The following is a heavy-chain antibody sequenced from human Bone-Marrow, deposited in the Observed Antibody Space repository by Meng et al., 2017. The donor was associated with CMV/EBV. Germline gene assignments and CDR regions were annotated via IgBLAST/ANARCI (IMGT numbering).Heavy chain of an antibody. CDR1: GYTFTGYY. Sequence: QVQLVQSGAELKKPGASVKVSCKASGYTFTGYYMHWVRQAPGQGLEWMGWINPNSGGTNYAQKFQGRVTMTRDTSISTAYMELSRLRSGDTAVYYCARVVVATSINNWFDPWGQGTLVTVSS. CDR2: INPNSGGT. CDR3: ARVVVATSINNWFDP. D-gene: IGHD5-12*01. V-gene: IGHV1-2*02. J-gene: IGHJ5*02.